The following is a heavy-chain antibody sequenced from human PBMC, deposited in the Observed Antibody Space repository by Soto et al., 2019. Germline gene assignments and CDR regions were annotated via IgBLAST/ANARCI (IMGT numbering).Heavy chain of an antibody. Sequence: ASVKVSCKASGYTFTSYGISRVRQAPGQGLEWMGWISAYNGNTNYAQKLQGRVTMTTDTSTSTAYMELRSLRSDDTAVYYCARDSVVVVAATAPSFDYWGQGTLVTVSS. V-gene: IGHV1-18*01. CDR1: GYTFTSYG. D-gene: IGHD2-15*01. CDR3: ARDSVVVVAATAPSFDY. CDR2: ISAYNGNT. J-gene: IGHJ4*02.